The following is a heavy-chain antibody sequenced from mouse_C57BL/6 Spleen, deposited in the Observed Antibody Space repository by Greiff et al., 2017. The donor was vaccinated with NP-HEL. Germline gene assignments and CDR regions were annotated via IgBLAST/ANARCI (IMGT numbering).Heavy chain of an antibody. CDR2: ISSGSSTI. D-gene: IGHD2-5*01. CDR3: ARGDYSNYETAMDY. CDR1: GFTFSDYG. J-gene: IGHJ4*01. V-gene: IGHV5-17*01. Sequence: EVQVVESGGGLVKPGGSLKLSCAASGFTFSDYGMHWVRQAPEKGLEWVAYISSGSSTIYYADTVKGRFTISRDNAKNTLFLQMTSLRSEDTAMYYCARGDYSNYETAMDYWGQGTSVTVSS.